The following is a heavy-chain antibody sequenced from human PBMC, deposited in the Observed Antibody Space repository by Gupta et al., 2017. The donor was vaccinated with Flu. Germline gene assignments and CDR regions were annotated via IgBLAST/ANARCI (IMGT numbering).Heavy chain of an antibody. CDR2: ISGSGATP. J-gene: IGHJ6*03. D-gene: IGHD2-2*01. Sequence: QAPGKGLGWVSSISGSGATPFYADSVKGRLTISRDNSKSTLYLQMNSLRADDTAVYYCAKYGCSSTNCYLTGTPYYYYMDVWGKGTTVTVSS. V-gene: IGHV3-23*01. CDR3: AKYGCSSTNCYLTGTPYYYYMDV.